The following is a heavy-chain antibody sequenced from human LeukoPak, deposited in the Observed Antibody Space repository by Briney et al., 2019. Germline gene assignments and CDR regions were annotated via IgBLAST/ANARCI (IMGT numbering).Heavy chain of an antibody. CDR1: GVTFRSYG. Sequence: GGSLRLSCAASGVTFRSYGMHWVRQAPGKGLEWVALISSDGNDKLYGDSVKGRFTISRDDSKSTLYLQMNSLRVEDTAVYYCWYYYGMDVWGQGTTVTVSS. CDR2: ISSDGNDK. V-gene: IGHV3-30*03. J-gene: IGHJ6*02. CDR3: WYYYGMDV.